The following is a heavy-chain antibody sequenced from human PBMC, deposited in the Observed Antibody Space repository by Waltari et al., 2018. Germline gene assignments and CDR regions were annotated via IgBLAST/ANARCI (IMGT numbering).Heavy chain of an antibody. CDR3: ARLEWLSSSWPHFDY. V-gene: IGHV3-53*01. D-gene: IGHD6-13*01. CDR2: IYRVGRT. CDR1: GFTVSSNY. J-gene: IGHJ4*02. Sequence: EVQLVESGGGLIQPGGSLRLSCADSGFTVSSNYMSWVRQAPGKGLEWVSVIYRVGRTYYADSVKGRFTIARDNSKNTLYLQMNSLRAEDTAVYYCARLEWLSSSWPHFDYWGQGTLVTVSS.